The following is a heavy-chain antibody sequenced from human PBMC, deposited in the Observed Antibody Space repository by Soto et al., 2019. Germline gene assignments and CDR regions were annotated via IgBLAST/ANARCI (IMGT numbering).Heavy chain of an antibody. CDR1: GFTFSNAW. V-gene: IGHV3-15*07. Sequence: GGSLRLSCAASGFTFSNAWMNWVRQAPGKGLEWVGRIKSKTDGGTTGYAAHVKGRITCSRDDSKNTLYLQMNSLKTEDTAVYYCTTTTGTDYYYYGMDVWGQGTTVTVSS. CDR2: IKSKTDGGTT. CDR3: TTTTGTDYYYYGMDV. J-gene: IGHJ6*02. D-gene: IGHD1-1*01.